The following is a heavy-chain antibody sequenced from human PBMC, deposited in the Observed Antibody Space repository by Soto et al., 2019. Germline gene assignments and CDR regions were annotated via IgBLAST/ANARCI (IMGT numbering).Heavy chain of an antibody. CDR1: GFTFNTYA. D-gene: IGHD1-26*01. V-gene: IGHV3-30*18. CDR2: ITPDGTEQ. Sequence: QVQLMESGGGVVQPGRSLRLSCAASGFTFNTYAMHWVRQAPGKGLEWVAVITPDGTEQYYADSVKGRFTISRDNSKNTLDMQMNSLGLEDMSIYHCAKRGILGAQGMAYFDLWGRGTRVTVS. CDR3: AKRGILGAQGMAYFDL. J-gene: IGHJ2*01.